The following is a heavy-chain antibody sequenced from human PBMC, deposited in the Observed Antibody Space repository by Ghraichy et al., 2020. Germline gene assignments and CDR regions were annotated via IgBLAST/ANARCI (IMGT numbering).Heavy chain of an antibody. Sequence: SETLSLTCTVSGGSINSSSYYWGWIRQPPGKGLEWIGSIYYSGYTYYNPSLKSRVTISVDTSKNRFSLKLSSVTAADTAVYYCALKQAWLSNWFDPWGQGTLVTVSS. CDR2: IYYSGYT. CDR1: GGSINSSSYY. D-gene: IGHD3-22*01. J-gene: IGHJ5*02. CDR3: ALKQAWLSNWFDP. V-gene: IGHV4-39*01.